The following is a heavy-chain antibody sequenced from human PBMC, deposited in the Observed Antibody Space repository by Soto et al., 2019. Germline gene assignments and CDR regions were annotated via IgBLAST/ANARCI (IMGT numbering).Heavy chain of an antibody. CDR2: IYYSGST. D-gene: IGHD6-13*01. CDR1: GGSISSGGYY. V-gene: IGHV4-31*03. CDR3: ARGGSSSPDFDS. J-gene: IGHJ4*02. Sequence: QVQLQESGPGLVKPSQTLSLTCTVSGGSISSGGYYWSWIRQHPGKGLEWIGYIYYSGSTYYNPSLKSRVTISVDTSKNQSSLKLSSVTAADTAVYYCARGGSSSPDFDSWGQGTLVTVSS.